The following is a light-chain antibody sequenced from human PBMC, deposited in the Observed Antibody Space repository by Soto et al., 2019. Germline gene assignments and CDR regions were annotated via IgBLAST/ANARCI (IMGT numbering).Light chain of an antibody. CDR3: SSYTTSNTRQIV. CDR1: RSEIGGYNY. V-gene: IGLV2-14*03. CDR2: DVS. Sequence: QSAPTQPASVSGSPGQSITISCTGTRSEIGGYNYVSWYQHHPGKAPKLIIYDVSNRPSWVSIRFSGSKSDNTASLTISGLQPEDEADYHCSSYTTSNTRQIVFGTGTKVTVL. J-gene: IGLJ1*01.